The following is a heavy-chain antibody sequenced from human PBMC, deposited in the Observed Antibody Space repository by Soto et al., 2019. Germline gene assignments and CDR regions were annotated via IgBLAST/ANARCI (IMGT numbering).Heavy chain of an antibody. Sequence: QVQLVESGGGVVQPGRSLRLSCAASGFTFSSYGMHWVRQAPGKGLEWVAVISYDGSNKYYADSVKGRFTISRDNSKNTLYLQMNSLRAEDTAVYYCAKHEGELISGPDYWGQGTLVTVSS. CDR2: ISYDGSNK. D-gene: IGHD1-26*01. J-gene: IGHJ4*02. CDR3: AKHEGELISGPDY. V-gene: IGHV3-30*18. CDR1: GFTFSSYG.